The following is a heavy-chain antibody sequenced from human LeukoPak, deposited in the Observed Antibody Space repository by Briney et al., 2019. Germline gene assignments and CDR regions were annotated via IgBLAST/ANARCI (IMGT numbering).Heavy chain of an antibody. D-gene: IGHD3-10*01. V-gene: IGHV1-8*01. CDR3: AREGGSGSYYNLYYYYYGMDV. CDR1: GYTFTSYD. Sequence: ASVKVSCKASGYTFTSYDINWVRQATGQGLEWMGWMNPNSGNTGYAQKFQGRVTMTRNTSISTAYMELSSLRSEDTAVYYCAREGGSGSYYNLYYYYYGMDVWGQGTTVTVYS. J-gene: IGHJ6*02. CDR2: MNPNSGNT.